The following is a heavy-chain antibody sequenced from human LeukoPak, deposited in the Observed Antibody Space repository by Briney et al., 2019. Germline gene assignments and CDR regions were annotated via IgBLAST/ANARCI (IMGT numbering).Heavy chain of an antibody. V-gene: IGHV3-7*01. J-gene: IGHJ4*02. CDR2: IEQDGSDK. CDR3: ARDKGGKDY. D-gene: IGHD1-26*01. Sequence: GGSLRLSCAASGFTFSSYWMSWVRQAPGKGLEWVANIEQDGSDKYYVDSLKGRFTISRDNAKNSLYLQMNSLRAEDTAVYYCARDKGGKDYWGQGTLVTVSS. CDR1: GFTFSSYW.